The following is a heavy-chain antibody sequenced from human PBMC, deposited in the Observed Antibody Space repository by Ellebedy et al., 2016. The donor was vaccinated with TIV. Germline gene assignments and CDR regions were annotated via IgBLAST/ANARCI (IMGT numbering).Heavy chain of an antibody. CDR3: AKDLVVVPAAMGDY. CDR1: GFTFRSYG. V-gene: IGHV3-48*01. D-gene: IGHD2-2*01. J-gene: IGHJ4*02. CDR2: ISSSSTI. Sequence: GESLKISCAASGFTFRSYGMHWVRQAPGKGLEWVSYISSSSTIYYADSVKGRFTISRDNSKNTLYLQMNSLRAEDTAVYYCAKDLVVVPAAMGDYWGQGTLVTVSS.